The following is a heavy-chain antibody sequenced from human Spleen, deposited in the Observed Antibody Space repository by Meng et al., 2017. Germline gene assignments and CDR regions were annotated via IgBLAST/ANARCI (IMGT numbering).Heavy chain of an antibody. CDR1: GGSLSGYY. CDR3: ARGPITETHDFDS. CDR2: IKHSGST. D-gene: IGHD4-17*01. V-gene: IGHV4-34*02. J-gene: IGHJ4*02. Sequence: QVDLEQWGAGLLKPSETLSLPCAVYGGSLSGYYWSWIRQPPGRGLEWIGQIKHSGSTIYNPSLKSRVTISLDTSNNHFSLKLNSVTAADTAVYFCARGPITETHDFDSWGQGTLVTVSS.